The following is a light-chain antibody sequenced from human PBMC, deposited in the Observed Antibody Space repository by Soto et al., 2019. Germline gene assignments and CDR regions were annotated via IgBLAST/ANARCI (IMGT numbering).Light chain of an antibody. CDR1: QNVNSSY. J-gene: IGKJ2*01. CDR2: GAS. Sequence: IVLTQSPGTLSLSPGERATLSCRASQNVNSSYLVWYQQKPGQAPRLLIYGASSRATDIPDRFSGSGSGTDYTLTISRLEPEDFAVYYCRHYDSSPPKYTFGQGTKLAIK. CDR3: RHYDSSPPKYT. V-gene: IGKV3-20*01.